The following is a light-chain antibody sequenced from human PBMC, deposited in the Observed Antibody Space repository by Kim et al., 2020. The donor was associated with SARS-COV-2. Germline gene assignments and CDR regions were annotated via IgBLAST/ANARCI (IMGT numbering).Light chain of an antibody. Sequence: VKLTCNRRGGQSGDAIAWHQQQPGEGPRFLVKVNSDGSHSKGDGIPERFSGSSSGAQRYLTISSLQPEDEADYYCQTWGAGIQDVVFGGGTQLTVL. CDR2: VNSDGSH. V-gene: IGLV4-69*01. CDR1: GGQSGDA. CDR3: QTWGAGIQDVV. J-gene: IGLJ2*01.